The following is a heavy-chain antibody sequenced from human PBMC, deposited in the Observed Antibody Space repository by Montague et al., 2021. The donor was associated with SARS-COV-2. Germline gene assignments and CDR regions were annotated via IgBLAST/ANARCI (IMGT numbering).Heavy chain of an antibody. CDR1: GTSITSYY. CDR3: AGGCLSYFGAGSHCYGMDV. CDR2: ISDSGST. V-gene: IGHV4-59*01. D-gene: IGHD3-10*01. J-gene: IGHJ6*02. Sequence: SETLSLTCSVSGTSITSYYWNWIRQPPGKGLEWIDYISDSGSTSYSPSLKSRVTMSVDTSKNQMSLKLTSVTAADTAVYYCAGGCLSYFGAGSHCYGMDVWGQGTTVTVSS.